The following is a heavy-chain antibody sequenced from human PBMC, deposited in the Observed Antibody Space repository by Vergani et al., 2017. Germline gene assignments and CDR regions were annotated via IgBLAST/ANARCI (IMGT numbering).Heavy chain of an antibody. J-gene: IGHJ4*02. CDR3: ARDRRDYYDSSGYPDY. D-gene: IGHD3-22*01. CDR1: GVTFSSYT. V-gene: IGHV1-69*08. Sequence: QVQLVQSGAEVKKPGSSVKVSCKASGVTFSSYTISWVRQAPGQGLEWMGRIIPILGIANYAQKFQGRVTITADKSTSTAYMELSSLRSEDTAVYYCARDRRDYYDSSGYPDYWGQGTLVTVSS. CDR2: IIPILGIA.